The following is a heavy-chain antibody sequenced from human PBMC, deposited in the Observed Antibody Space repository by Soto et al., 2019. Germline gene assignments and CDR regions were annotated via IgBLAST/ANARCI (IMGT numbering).Heavy chain of an antibody. CDR1: GVSISRGGFA. Sequence: PSETLSLTCIVSGVSISRGGFAWSWIRQPPGEGLEWIGYIYHGGSTYYNTSLKNRVTISVDLSKNQFSLNLGSVTAADTAVYYCARTGDGDAFDIWGQGTLVT. V-gene: IGHV4-30-2*01. CDR3: ARTGDGDAFDI. J-gene: IGHJ3*02. CDR2: IYHGGST.